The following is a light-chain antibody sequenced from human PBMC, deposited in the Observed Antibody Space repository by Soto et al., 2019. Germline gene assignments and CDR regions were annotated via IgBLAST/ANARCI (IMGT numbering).Light chain of an antibody. CDR3: SSYTSSSTLV. Sequence: QSVLTQPASVSGSPGQSITISCTGTSSDVGGYNYVSWYQQHPGKAPKLMFYEVSNRPSGVSNRFSGSKSGNTASLTISGLQAEDEADNYCSSYTSSSTLVFGTGTKLTVL. V-gene: IGLV2-14*01. CDR2: EVS. CDR1: SSDVGGYNY. J-gene: IGLJ1*01.